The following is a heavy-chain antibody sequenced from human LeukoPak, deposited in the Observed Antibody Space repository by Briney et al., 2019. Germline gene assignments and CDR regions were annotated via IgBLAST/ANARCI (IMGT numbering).Heavy chain of an antibody. V-gene: IGHV1-8*01. Sequence: ASVKVSCKASGYTFTSYDINWVRQATGQGLEWMGWMNPNSGNTGYAQKFQGRVTMARNTSISTAYMELSSLRSEDTAVYYCARGLRSLWGGKGGYWGQGTLVTVSS. CDR1: GYTFTSYD. J-gene: IGHJ4*02. D-gene: IGHD2-21*01. CDR3: ARGLRSLWGGKGGY. CDR2: MNPNSGNT.